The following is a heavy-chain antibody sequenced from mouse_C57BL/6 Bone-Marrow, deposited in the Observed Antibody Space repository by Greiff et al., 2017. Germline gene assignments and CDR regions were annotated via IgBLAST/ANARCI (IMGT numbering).Heavy chain of an antibody. CDR2: INPSSGYT. CDR1: GYTFTSYW. CDR3: ARGGWPWYFDV. D-gene: IGHD1-1*02. J-gene: IGHJ1*03. V-gene: IGHV1-7*01. Sequence: VQVVESGAELAKPGASVNLSCKASGYTFTSYWMHWVKQRPGQGLEWIGYINPSSGYTKYNQKFKDKATLTADKSSSTAYMQLSSLTYEDSAVYYCARGGWPWYFDVWGTGTTVTVSS.